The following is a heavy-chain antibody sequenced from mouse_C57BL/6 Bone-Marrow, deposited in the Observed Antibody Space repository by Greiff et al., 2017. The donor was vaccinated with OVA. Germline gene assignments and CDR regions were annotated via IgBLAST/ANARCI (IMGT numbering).Heavy chain of an antibody. CDR1: EYEFPSHD. Sequence: EVKLVESGGGLVQPGESLKLSCESNEYEFPSHDMSWVRKTPEKRLELVAAINSDGGSTYYPDTMERRFIISRDNTKKTLYLQMSSLRSEDTALYDCAGHEVVTIVLYYFDYWGQGTTLTVSS. CDR3: AGHEVVTIVLYYFDY. J-gene: IGHJ2*01. D-gene: IGHD2-12*01. V-gene: IGHV5-2*03. CDR2: INSDGGST.